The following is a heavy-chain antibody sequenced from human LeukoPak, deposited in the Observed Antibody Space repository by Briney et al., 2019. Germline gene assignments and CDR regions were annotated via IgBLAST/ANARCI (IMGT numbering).Heavy chain of an antibody. CDR1: GGSVSSGSYY. Sequence: SETLSLTCTVSGGSVSSGSYYWSWIRQPPGKGLEWIGYIYYSGSTYYNPSLKSRVTISVDTSKNQFSLKLSSVTAADTAVYYCARGVYCGGDCYSSPFDYWGQGTLVTVSS. J-gene: IGHJ4*02. D-gene: IGHD2-21*02. CDR2: IYYSGST. CDR3: ARGVYCGGDCYSSPFDY. V-gene: IGHV4-31*03.